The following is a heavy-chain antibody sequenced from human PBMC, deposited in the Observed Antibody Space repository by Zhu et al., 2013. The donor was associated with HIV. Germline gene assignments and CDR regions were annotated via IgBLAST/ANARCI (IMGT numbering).Heavy chain of an antibody. Sequence: QVQLVQSGAEVKKPGSSVKVSCKASGGTFSSYAISWVRQAPGQGLEWMGGIIPIFGTANYAQKFQGRVTITADESTSTAYMELSSLRSEDTAVYYCARIPCSSTSCYLPYYYGMDVWGQGTTVTVSS. CDR1: GGTFSSYA. CDR3: ARIPCSSTSCYLPYYYGMDV. CDR2: IIPIFGTA. J-gene: IGHJ6*02. D-gene: IGHD2-2*01. V-gene: IGHV1-69*01.